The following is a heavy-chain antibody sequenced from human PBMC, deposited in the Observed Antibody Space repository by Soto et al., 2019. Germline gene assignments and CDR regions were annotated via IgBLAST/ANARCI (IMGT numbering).Heavy chain of an antibody. D-gene: IGHD6-19*01. J-gene: IGHJ3*02. CDR2: MNPNSGNT. CDR1: GYTFTSYD. Sequence: GASVKVSCKASGYTFTSYDINWVRQATGQGLEWMGWMNPNSGNTGYAQKFQGRVTMTRNTSISTAYMELSSLRSEDTAVYYCARGPAGLAVAGFDAFDIWGQGTMVTVSS. CDR3: ARGPAGLAVAGFDAFDI. V-gene: IGHV1-8*01.